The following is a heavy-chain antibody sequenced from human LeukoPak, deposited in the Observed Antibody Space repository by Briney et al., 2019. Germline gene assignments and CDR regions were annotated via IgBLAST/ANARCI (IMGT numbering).Heavy chain of an antibody. D-gene: IGHD3-22*01. CDR1: GYTFTSYY. CDR3: PRDGNYYDSSGYYYFDY. CDR2: INPSGDST. Sequence: ASVKVSCKASGYTFTSYYMHWVRQAPGQGLEWMGIINPSGDSTRYAQKFQGRVTMTRDTSTSTVYMELSSLRSEDTAVYYCPRDGNYYDSSGYYYFDYWGQGTLVTVSS. V-gene: IGHV1-46*01. J-gene: IGHJ4*01.